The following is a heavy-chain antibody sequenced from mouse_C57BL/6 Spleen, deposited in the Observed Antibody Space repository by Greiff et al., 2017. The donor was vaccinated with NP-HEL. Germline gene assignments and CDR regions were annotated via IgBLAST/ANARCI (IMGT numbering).Heavy chain of an antibody. J-gene: IGHJ1*03. CDR3: TRGDGYYRGYFDV. V-gene: IGHV5-9-1*02. D-gene: IGHD2-3*01. CDR2: ISSGGDYI. Sequence: EVKLVESGEGLVKPGGSLKLSCAASGFTFSSYAMSWVRQTPEKRLEWVAYISSGGDYIYYADTVKGRFTISRDNARNTLYLQMSSLKSEDTAMYYCTRGDGYYRGYFDVWGTGTTVTVSS. CDR1: GFTFSSYA.